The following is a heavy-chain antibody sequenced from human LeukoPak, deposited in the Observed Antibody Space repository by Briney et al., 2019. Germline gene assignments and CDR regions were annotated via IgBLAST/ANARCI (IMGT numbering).Heavy chain of an antibody. V-gene: IGHV1-2*02. CDR3: ARDSSDSYSDY. Sequence: ASVKVSCKASGYTFTGYYIHWVRQAPGQGLEWTGWISPNTGGTKFAQRFQGRVTLTMDTSISTAYMEVSRLRSDDTAMYYCARDSSDSYSDYWGQGTLVTVSS. CDR2: ISPNTGGT. J-gene: IGHJ4*02. CDR1: GYTFTGYY. D-gene: IGHD2-21*02.